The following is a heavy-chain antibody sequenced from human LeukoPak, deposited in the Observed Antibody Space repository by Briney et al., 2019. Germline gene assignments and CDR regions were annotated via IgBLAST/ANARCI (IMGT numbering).Heavy chain of an antibody. J-gene: IGHJ4*02. Sequence: ASVKVSCKASGYTFTSYAMHWVRQAPGQRLEWMGWINAGNGNTKYSQKFQGRVTITRDTSASTAYMELSSLRSEDTAVYYCAREALWQWLVRDESALDYWGQGTLATVSS. CDR1: GYTFTSYA. V-gene: IGHV1-3*01. D-gene: IGHD6-19*01. CDR3: AREALWQWLVRDESALDY. CDR2: INAGNGNT.